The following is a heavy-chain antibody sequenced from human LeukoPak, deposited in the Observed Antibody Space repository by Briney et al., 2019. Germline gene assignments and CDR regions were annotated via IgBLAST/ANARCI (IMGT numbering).Heavy chain of an antibody. J-gene: IGHJ4*02. D-gene: IGHD1-26*01. CDR1: GLTFSNYA. CDR2: ITSGFTP. Sequence: GGSLRLTCAASGLTFSNYAMSWFRQAPGKGLEWVSGITSGFTPHYADSVKGRFTISRDNSKNTFHLQMNSLRAEDTAVYYCAKDYSDSRVGDVFFEYWGQGTLVTVSS. CDR3: AKDYSDSRVGDVFFEY. V-gene: IGHV3-23*01.